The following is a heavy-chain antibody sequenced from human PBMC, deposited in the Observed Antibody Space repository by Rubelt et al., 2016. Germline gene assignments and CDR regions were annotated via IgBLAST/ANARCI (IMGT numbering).Heavy chain of an antibody. CDR3: ARESSSGWYIDY. V-gene: IGHV1-2*06. Sequence: QVQLVQSGAEVKKPGASVKVSCKASGYTFTGYYMHWVRQAPGQGLEWVGRIHPNSGGTNYAQKLQGRGTTTRETSITTADMELSRRRADDTAVFYCARESSSGWYIDYWGQGTLVTVSS. CDR2: IHPNSGGT. D-gene: IGHD6-19*01. J-gene: IGHJ4*02. CDR1: GYTFTGYY.